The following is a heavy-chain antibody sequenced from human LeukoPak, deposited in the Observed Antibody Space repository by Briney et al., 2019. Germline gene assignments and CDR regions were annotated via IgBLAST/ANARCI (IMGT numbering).Heavy chain of an antibody. CDR1: GFTFSSYV. J-gene: IGHJ4*02. CDR3: AKDRGYSSSSSLDY. CDR2: IGGSGGST. V-gene: IGHV3-23*01. Sequence: GGSLRLSCAASGFTFSSYVMSWVRQAPGKGLEWVSTIGGSGGSTYYADSVKGRFTISRDNAKNSLYLQMNSLRAEDTALYYCAKDRGYSSSSSLDYWGQGTLVTVSS. D-gene: IGHD6-13*01.